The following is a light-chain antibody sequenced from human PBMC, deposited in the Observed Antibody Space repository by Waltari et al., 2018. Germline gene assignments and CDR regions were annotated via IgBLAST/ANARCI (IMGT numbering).Light chain of an antibody. CDR2: AAS. V-gene: IGKV1-8*01. J-gene: IGKJ1*01. CDR1: QGISSY. CDR3: QQYYSYPRT. Sequence: AIRMTQSPSSFSASTGDRVTITCRASQGISSYLAWYQQKPGKAPKLLIYAASTLQSGVPSRFSGSGSGTDFTLTINCLQSEDFATYYCQQYYSYPRTCGQGTKVEIK.